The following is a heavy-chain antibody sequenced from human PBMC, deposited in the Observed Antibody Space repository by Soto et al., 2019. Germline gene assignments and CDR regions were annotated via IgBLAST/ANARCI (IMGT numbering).Heavy chain of an antibody. Sequence: RIRQTPGTGLEWIGEINHSGSTNYNPSLKSRVTISVDTSKNQFSLKLTSVTAAFFFSSRRRHTRYRSGLGIPAEPLFDL. CDR3: RHTRYRSGLGIPAEPLFDL. J-gene: IGHJ2*01. D-gene: IGHD2-15*01. CDR2: INHSGST. V-gene: IGHV4-34*01.